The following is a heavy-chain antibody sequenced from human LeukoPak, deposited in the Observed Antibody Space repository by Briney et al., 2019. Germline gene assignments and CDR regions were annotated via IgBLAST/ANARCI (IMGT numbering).Heavy chain of an antibody. J-gene: IGHJ4*02. Sequence: GGSLRLSCAGSGGTSSSYWMSWVRQAPGKGLEWVSTISGSGDSTSYADSVQGRFTISRDNSKSTLYLQMNSLRAADTAVYYCAKDLRSTVYLPYWGQGILVTVSS. V-gene: IGHV3-23*01. CDR3: AKDLRSTVYLPY. CDR1: GGTSSSYW. CDR2: ISGSGDST. D-gene: IGHD4-11*01.